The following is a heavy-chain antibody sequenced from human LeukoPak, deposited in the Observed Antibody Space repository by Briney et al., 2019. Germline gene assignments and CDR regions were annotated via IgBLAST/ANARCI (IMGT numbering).Heavy chain of an antibody. D-gene: IGHD1-26*01. CDR2: IKIKTDGGTT. CDR3: TTDPRGSYYVGADY. V-gene: IGHV3-15*01. J-gene: IGHJ4*02. CDR1: GFTFSNAW. Sequence: GGSLRLSCAASGFTFSNAWMSWVRQAPGKGQERVGRIKIKTDGGTTDYAAPVKGRFTISRDDSKNTLYLQMNSLKTEDTAVYYCTTDPRGSYYVGADYWGQGTLVTVSS.